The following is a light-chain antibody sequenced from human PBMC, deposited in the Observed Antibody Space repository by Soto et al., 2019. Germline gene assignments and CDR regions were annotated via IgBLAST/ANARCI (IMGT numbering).Light chain of an antibody. CDR2: DTS. J-gene: IGKJ4*01. CDR3: QPFNNWPLT. V-gene: IGKV3-15*01. Sequence: TQSPASLSVSLGDRVTISCRASQGIGDTLAWYQNKPGQDPRLLIYDTSTRAAGVPARFSGSRSGPEFNLTITRLQAEDFAIYYCQPFNNWPLTFGGGTKVDIK. CDR1: QGIGDT.